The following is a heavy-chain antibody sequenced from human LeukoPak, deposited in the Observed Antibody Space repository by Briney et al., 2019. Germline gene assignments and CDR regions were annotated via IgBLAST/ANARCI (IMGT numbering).Heavy chain of an antibody. Sequence: SETLSLTCTVSGGSISSYYWSWIRQPPGKGLEWIGYIYYSGSTNYNPSLKSRVTISVDTSKNQFSLKLSSVTAADTAVYYCARDPRTMVRGGYYFDYWGQGTLVTVSS. V-gene: IGHV4-59*01. CDR3: ARDPRTMVRGGYYFDY. CDR1: GGSISSYY. J-gene: IGHJ4*02. D-gene: IGHD3-10*01. CDR2: IYYSGST.